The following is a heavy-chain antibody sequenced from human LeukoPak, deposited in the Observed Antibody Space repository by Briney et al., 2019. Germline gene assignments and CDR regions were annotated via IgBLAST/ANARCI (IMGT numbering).Heavy chain of an antibody. J-gene: IGHJ4*02. D-gene: IGHD2-15*01. V-gene: IGHV3-66*01. CDR2: IYTDGTT. CDR1: GLTVSSNY. CDR3: AKDQYCSGGSCYSDY. Sequence: SGGSLRLSCAASGLTVSSNYMSWVRQAPGKGLEWVSLIYTDGTTFYADSVKGRFTISRDNSKNTLYLQMNSLRAEDTAVYYCAKDQYCSGGSCYSDYWGQGTLVTVSS.